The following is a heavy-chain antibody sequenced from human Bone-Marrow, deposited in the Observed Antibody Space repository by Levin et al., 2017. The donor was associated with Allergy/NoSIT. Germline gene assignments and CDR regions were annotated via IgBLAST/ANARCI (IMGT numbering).Heavy chain of an antibody. CDR1: AFTFSSYA. Sequence: PGGSLRLSCAASAFTFSSYAMGWVRQAPGKGLEWVSAITPSGSTDYADSVRGRFTISRDNSRNTLYLQMNSLRAEDTAVYYCAKRRYDSSGYFDYWGQGTLVTVSS. J-gene: IGHJ4*02. V-gene: IGHV3-23*01. CDR2: ITPSGST. D-gene: IGHD3-22*01. CDR3: AKRRYDSSGYFDY.